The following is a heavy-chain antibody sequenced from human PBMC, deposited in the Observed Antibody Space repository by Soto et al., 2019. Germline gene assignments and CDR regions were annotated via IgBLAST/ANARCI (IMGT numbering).Heavy chain of an antibody. Sequence: GGALRLSCVAAGFIFSDYYMSWIRQAPGKGLEWVSYIGGSGSATYYADSLKGRFTISRDSAKNSLFLQMNSLRAEATAVYYCARHPRKFRGLYYFDYWGQGILVTV. CDR2: IGGSGSAT. J-gene: IGHJ4*02. V-gene: IGHV3-11*01. CDR1: GFIFSDYY. CDR3: ARHPRKFRGLYYFDY. D-gene: IGHD3-16*01.